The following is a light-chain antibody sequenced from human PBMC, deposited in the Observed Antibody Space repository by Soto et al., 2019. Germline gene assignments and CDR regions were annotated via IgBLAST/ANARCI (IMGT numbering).Light chain of an antibody. CDR3: QVYGRSPWT. J-gene: IGKJ1*01. V-gene: IGKV3-20*01. Sequence: EIVLTQSPGTLSLSPGERATLSCRASQSVTSNFLAGYRQKPGQAPRLLIYGASSRGTGIPDRFSGSGSGTDFNLTISSLGPEDFAVYYCQVYGRSPWTFGQGTKVEIK. CDR1: QSVTSNF. CDR2: GAS.